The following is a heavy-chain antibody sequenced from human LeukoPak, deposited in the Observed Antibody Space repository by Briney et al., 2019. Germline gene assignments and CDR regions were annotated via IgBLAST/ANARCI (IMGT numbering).Heavy chain of an antibody. CDR3: AKGFSSGWYSPIDY. Sequence: GGTLRLSCAASGFTFSSYGMSWVRQAPGKGLEWVSAISGSGDSTYYADSVKGRFTISRDNSKNTLYLQMNSLRAEDTAVYYCAKGFSSGWYSPIDYWGQGTLVTVSS. CDR2: ISGSGDST. D-gene: IGHD6-19*01. CDR1: GFTFSSYG. V-gene: IGHV3-23*01. J-gene: IGHJ4*02.